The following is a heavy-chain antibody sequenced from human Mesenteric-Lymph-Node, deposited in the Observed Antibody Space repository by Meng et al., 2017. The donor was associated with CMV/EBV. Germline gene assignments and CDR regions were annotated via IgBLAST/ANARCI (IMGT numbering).Heavy chain of an antibody. D-gene: IGHD1-26*01. Sequence: GESLKISCKGSGYSFNNHWLGWVRQMPGKGLEWMGIIYPDDSDTTYSPSFQGQVTMSADKSINTAYLQWSSLKASDTAMYYCASLVGLIHYWGQGTLVTVSS. CDR3: ASLVGLIHY. J-gene: IGHJ4*02. CDR2: IYPDDSDT. CDR1: GYSFNNHW. V-gene: IGHV5-51*01.